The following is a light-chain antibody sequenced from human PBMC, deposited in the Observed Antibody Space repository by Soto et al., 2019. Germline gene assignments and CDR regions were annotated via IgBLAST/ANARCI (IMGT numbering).Light chain of an antibody. CDR3: QQYNSYSG. CDR2: DAS. J-gene: IGKJ1*01. CDR1: QSVSSW. Sequence: DIQMTQSPSTLSASLGDTVTITCRASQSVSSWLAWYQQKPGKAPKLLIYDASSLESGVPSRFSGSGSGTEFTLTISSLQPDDFATYYCQQYNSYSGFGQGTKVDIK. V-gene: IGKV1-5*01.